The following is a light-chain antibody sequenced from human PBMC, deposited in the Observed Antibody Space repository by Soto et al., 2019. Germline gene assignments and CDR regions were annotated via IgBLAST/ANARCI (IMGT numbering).Light chain of an antibody. CDR3: QQCNTFWT. V-gene: IGKV1-5*01. CDR2: DVS. J-gene: IGKJ1*01. CDR1: QSISSW. Sequence: DIQLTQSPSTLSASVGDRVTITCRASQSISSWLAWYQQKPGKAPKLLIYDVSSLESGVPSRFSGSGSGTEFTLTISSLQPDDFATHYCQQCNTFWTFGQGTKVDIK.